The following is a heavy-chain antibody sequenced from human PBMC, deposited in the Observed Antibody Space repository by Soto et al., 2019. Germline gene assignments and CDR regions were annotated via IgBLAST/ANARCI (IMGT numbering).Heavy chain of an antibody. D-gene: IGHD6-19*01. CDR2: IWCDGSNK. Sequence: TGGSLRLSCAASGFTFSSYGMHWVRQAPGKGLEWVAVIWCDGSNKYYADSVKGRFTISRDNAKNSLYLQMNSLRAEDTAVYYWARDCRMISRGWYGDAFDIWGQGTMVTVSS. CDR1: GFTFSSYG. J-gene: IGHJ3*02. CDR3: ARDCRMISRGWYGDAFDI. V-gene: IGHV3-33*01.